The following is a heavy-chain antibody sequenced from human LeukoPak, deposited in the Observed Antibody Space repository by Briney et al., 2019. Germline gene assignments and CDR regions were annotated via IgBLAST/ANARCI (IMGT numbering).Heavy chain of an antibody. Sequence: PGGSLRLSCAASGFTFSSYWMHWVRQAPGKGLVWVSRINTDGSSTSYADSVKGRFTISRDNAKNTLYLQMTSLRAEDTAVYYCARESLGPNYDFWSGLDAFDIWGQGTMATVSS. CDR1: GFTFSSYW. D-gene: IGHD3-3*01. CDR3: ARESLGPNYDFWSGLDAFDI. J-gene: IGHJ3*02. CDR2: INTDGSST. V-gene: IGHV3-74*01.